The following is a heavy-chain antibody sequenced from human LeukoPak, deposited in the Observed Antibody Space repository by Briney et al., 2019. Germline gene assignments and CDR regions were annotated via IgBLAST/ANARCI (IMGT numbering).Heavy chain of an antibody. D-gene: IGHD5-12*01. CDR2: IKSKTDGGTT. V-gene: IGHV3-15*01. CDR1: GFTFSNAW. CDR3: TTPQNVDIVAMRSYYYMDV. Sequence: PGGSLRLSCAASGFTFSNAWMSWVRQAPGKGLEWVGRIKSKTDGGTTDYAAPVKGRFTISRDDSKNTLYLQMNSLKTEDTAVYYCTTPQNVDIVAMRSYYYMDVWGKGTTVTVSS. J-gene: IGHJ6*03.